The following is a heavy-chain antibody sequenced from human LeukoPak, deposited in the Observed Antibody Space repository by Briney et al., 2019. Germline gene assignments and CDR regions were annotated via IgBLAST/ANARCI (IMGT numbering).Heavy chain of an antibody. CDR1: GGSISSYY. J-gene: IGHJ4*02. D-gene: IGHD3-22*01. Sequence: PSETLSLTCTVSGGSISSYYWSWIRQPPGKGLEWMGYIYYSGSTNYNPSLKSRVTISVDTSKNQFSLKLSSVTAADTAVYYCASHYYDSSGQDYWGQGTLVTVSS. CDR3: ASHYYDSSGQDY. CDR2: IYYSGST. V-gene: IGHV4-59*01.